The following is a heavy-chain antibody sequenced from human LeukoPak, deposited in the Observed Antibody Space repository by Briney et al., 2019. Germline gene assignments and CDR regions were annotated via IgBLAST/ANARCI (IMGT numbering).Heavy chain of an antibody. D-gene: IGHD1-7*01. J-gene: IGHJ4*02. CDR1: GFTFSSYA. V-gene: IGHV3-30-3*01. CDR3: TRGTKDY. CDR2: ISYDGSNK. Sequence: PGGSLRLSCAASGFTFSSYAMHWVRQAPGKGLEWVAVISYDGSNKYHADSVKGRFTVSRDNSKNTLYLQMNSLRAEDTAVYYCTRGTKDYWGQGTLVTVSS.